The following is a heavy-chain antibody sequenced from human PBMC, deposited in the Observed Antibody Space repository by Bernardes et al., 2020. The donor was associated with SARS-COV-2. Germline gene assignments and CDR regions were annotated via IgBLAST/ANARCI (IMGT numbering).Heavy chain of an antibody. V-gene: IGHV3-33*01. CDR2: IWFDGANK. D-gene: IGHD3-3*01. J-gene: IGHJ6*02. Sequence: GGSLRLSCAASGFTFSTYGMHWVRQAPGKGLEWVAVIWFDGANKYYADSVRGRFTISRDNSKNTLYLQMNSLRAEDTAVYYCARDQEWLTPIEAYYYYYYGMDVWGQGTTVTVSS. CDR1: GFTFSTYG. CDR3: ARDQEWLTPIEAYYYYYYGMDV.